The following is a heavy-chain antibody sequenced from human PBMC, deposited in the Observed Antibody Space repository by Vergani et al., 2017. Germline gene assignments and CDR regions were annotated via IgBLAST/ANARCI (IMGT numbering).Heavy chain of an antibody. J-gene: IGHJ3*02. V-gene: IGHV4-34*01. Sequence: QVQLQQWGAGLLKPSETLSLTCAVYGGSFSGYYWSWIRQPPGKGLEWIGEINHSGSTNYNPSLKSRVTISVDTSKNQFSLKLSSVTAADTAVYYCARDYCGGDCYPTVGEDAFDIWGQGTMVTVSS. CDR2: INHSGST. D-gene: IGHD2-21*02. CDR1: GGSFSGYY. CDR3: ARDYCGGDCYPTVGEDAFDI.